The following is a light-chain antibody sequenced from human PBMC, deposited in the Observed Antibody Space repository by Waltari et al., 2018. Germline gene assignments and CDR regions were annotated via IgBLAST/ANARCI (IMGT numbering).Light chain of an antibody. Sequence: EIVMTQSPVTLSVSPGESAALSCRPSQSVRTNLAWYQQRPGQTPRLLIYGTSTRATEIPARFSGSGSGTEFTLTISSLQSEDFAVYYCQQYNDWPYTFGQGTKLEIK. CDR3: QQYNDWPYT. CDR1: QSVRTN. J-gene: IGKJ2*01. CDR2: GTS. V-gene: IGKV3-15*01.